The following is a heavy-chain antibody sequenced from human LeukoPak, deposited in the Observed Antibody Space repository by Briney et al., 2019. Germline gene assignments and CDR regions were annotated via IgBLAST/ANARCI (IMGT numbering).Heavy chain of an antibody. D-gene: IGHD3-3*01. CDR2: IYYSGST. CDR3: ARHRGDFWSGYYLNWFDP. V-gene: IGHV4-59*08. Sequence: SETLSLICTVSGGSISSYYWSWIRQPPGKGLEWIGYIYYSGSTNYNPSLKSRVTISVDTSKNQFSLKLSSVTAADTAVYYCARHRGDFWSGYYLNWFDPWGQGTLVTVSS. J-gene: IGHJ5*02. CDR1: GGSISSYY.